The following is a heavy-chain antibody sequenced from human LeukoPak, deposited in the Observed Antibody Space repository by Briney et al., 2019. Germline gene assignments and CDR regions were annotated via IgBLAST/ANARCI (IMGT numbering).Heavy chain of an antibody. CDR1: GFNFNNYV. V-gene: IGHV3-30*03. CDR2: ISFDGRKK. D-gene: IGHD3-10*01. CDR3: ARGAEKILSFGEYPSDAFDI. J-gene: IGHJ3*02. Sequence: PGGSLRLSCAVSGFNFNNYVMHWVRQAPGKGLEWVTEISFDGRKKTYVDSVKGRFTISRDSPKNTVYLQMDSLRAEDTAVYYCARGAEKILSFGEYPSDAFDIWGQGTMVSVTS.